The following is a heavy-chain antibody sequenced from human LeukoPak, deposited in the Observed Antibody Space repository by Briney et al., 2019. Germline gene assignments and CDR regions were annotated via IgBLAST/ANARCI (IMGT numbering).Heavy chain of an antibody. J-gene: IGHJ4*02. V-gene: IGHV3-11*01. CDR2: ISSSGSTI. D-gene: IGHD6-13*01. Sequence: PGGSLRLSCAASGFTFSTFWMSWVRQAPGKGLEWVSYISSSGSTIYYADSVKGRFTISRDNAKNSLYLQMNSLRAEDTAVYYCARVRRQQLISYYFDHWGQGTLVTVSS. CDR1: GFTFSTFW. CDR3: ARVRRQQLISYYFDH.